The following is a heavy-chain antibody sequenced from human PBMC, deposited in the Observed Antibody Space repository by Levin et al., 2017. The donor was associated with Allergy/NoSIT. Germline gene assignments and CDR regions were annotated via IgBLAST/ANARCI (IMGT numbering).Heavy chain of an antibody. V-gene: IGHV4-34*01. Sequence: SQTLSLTCAVYGGSFSGYYWSWIRQPPGKGLEWIGEINHSGSTNYNPSLKSRVTISVDTSKNQFSLKLSSVTAADTAVYYCARAVRRSSSWYFLDYFDYWGQGTLVTVSS. CDR3: ARAVRRSSSWYFLDYFDY. CDR2: INHSGST. CDR1: GGSFSGYY. D-gene: IGHD6-13*01. J-gene: IGHJ4*02.